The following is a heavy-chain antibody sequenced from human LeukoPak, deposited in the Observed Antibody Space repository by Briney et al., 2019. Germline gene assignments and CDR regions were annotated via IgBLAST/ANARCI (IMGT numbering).Heavy chain of an antibody. CDR3: ARDLGGYDRYCYYYYYGMDV. CDR1: GYTFTGYY. V-gene: IGHV1-2*02. CDR2: INPNSGGT. D-gene: IGHD5-12*01. J-gene: IGHJ6*02. Sequence: ASVKVSCKASGYTFTGYYMHWVRQAPGQGLEWMGWINPNSGGTNYAQKFQGRVTMTRDTSISTAYMELSRLRSDDTAVYYCARDLGGYDRYCYYYYYGMDVWGQGTTVTVSS.